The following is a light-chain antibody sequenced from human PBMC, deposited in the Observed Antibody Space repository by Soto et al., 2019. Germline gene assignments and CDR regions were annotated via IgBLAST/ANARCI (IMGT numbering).Light chain of an antibody. Sequence: EMVMTQPPATLSVSLGEIATLSCRASQSVSSKLAWYQQKPGQAPRLIIYDTSTRATGIPARFSGSGSGTEFTLTISSLQSEDFAVYYCQQYSNWPPITFCQGTRLEIK. J-gene: IGKJ5*01. V-gene: IGKV3-15*01. CDR3: QQYSNWPPIT. CDR2: DTS. CDR1: QSVSSK.